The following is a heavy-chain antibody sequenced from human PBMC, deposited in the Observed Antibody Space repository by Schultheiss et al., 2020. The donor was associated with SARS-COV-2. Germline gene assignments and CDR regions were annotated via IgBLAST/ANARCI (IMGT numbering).Heavy chain of an antibody. CDR1: GYTFTSYY. J-gene: IGHJ4*02. CDR2: INPSGGST. CDR3: ASPLWDPYCGGDCYSI. V-gene: IGHV1-46*01. D-gene: IGHD2-21*01. Sequence: ASVKVSCKASGYTFTSYYMHWVRQAPGQGLEWMGIINPSGGSTSYAQKFQGRVTMTRDTSTSTVYMELSSLRSEDTAVYYCASPLWDPYCGGDCYSIWGQGTLVTVSS.